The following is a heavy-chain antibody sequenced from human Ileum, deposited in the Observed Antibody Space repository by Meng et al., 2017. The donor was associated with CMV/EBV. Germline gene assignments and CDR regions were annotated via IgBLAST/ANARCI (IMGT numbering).Heavy chain of an antibody. CDR3: VRSSGWSRFDY. J-gene: IGHJ4*02. CDR2: INSKNDGT. D-gene: IGHD6-19*01. V-gene: IGHV1-2*02. CDR1: GFTFSGYY. Sequence: QVPLVPSGAEGKKPGASVKVSCTTSGFTFSGYYIHWVRQAPGQGLEWMGWINSKNDGTNYARKFQGRVTMTRETSISTAHMELSGLMSDDTAVYYCVRSSGWSRFDYWGQGTLVTVSS.